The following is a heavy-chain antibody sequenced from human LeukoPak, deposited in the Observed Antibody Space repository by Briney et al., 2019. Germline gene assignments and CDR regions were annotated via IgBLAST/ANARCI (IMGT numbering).Heavy chain of an antibody. CDR2: ISSSSSYI. V-gene: IGHV3-21*01. D-gene: IGHD3-3*01. CDR1: GFTFSSYS. CDR3: ARANRKRITIFGVVPNWFDP. Sequence: PGGSRRLSCAASGFTFSSYSMNWVRQAPGKGLEWVSSISSSSSYIYYADSVKGRFTISRDNAKNSLYLQMNSLRAEDTAVYYCARANRKRITIFGVVPNWFDPWGQGTLVTVSS. J-gene: IGHJ5*02.